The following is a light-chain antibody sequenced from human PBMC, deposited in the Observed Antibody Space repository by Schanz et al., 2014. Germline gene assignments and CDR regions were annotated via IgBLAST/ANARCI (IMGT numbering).Light chain of an antibody. J-gene: IGKJ2*02. Sequence: EIVMTQSPATLSVSPGERATLSCRASQGVRSYLAWYQQKPGQAPRLLIYGASSRATGTPDRFSGSASGTDFTLTINSVEPEDFAVYYCQQYGSSPCTFGQGTKLEIK. CDR1: QGVRSY. CDR3: QQYGSSPCT. V-gene: IGKV3-20*01. CDR2: GAS.